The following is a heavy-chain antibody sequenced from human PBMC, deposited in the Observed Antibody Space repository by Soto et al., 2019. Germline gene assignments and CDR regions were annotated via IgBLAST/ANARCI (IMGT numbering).Heavy chain of an antibody. D-gene: IGHD6-19*01. J-gene: IGHJ5*02. Sequence: QVQLVQSGAEVKKPGSSVKVSCKASGGTFSSYAISWVRQAPGQGLEWMGGIIPIFGTANYAQKFQGRVTITADKSTSTAYMELSSLRSEDTAVHYCARDMRLVGGWFNWFDPWGQGTLITVSS. CDR3: ARDMRLVGGWFNWFDP. V-gene: IGHV1-69*06. CDR1: GGTFSSYA. CDR2: IIPIFGTA.